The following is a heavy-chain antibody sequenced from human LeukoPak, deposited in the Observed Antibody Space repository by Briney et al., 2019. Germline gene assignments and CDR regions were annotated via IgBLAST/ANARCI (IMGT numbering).Heavy chain of an antibody. D-gene: IGHD3-22*01. Sequence: SVKVSCKASGGTFSSYAISWVRQAPGQGPEWMGRIIPILGIANYAQKFQGRVTITADKSTSTAYMELSSLRSEDTAVYYCARGRDSSGSHDAFDIWGQGTMVTVSS. CDR3: ARGRDSSGSHDAFDI. CDR2: IIPILGIA. J-gene: IGHJ3*02. CDR1: GGTFSSYA. V-gene: IGHV1-69*04.